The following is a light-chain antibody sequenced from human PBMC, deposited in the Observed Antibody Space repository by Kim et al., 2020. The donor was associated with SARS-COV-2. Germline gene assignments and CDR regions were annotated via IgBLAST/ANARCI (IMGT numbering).Light chain of an antibody. J-gene: IGLJ2*01. V-gene: IGLV2-14*01. CDR3: SSYTSSSTV. CDR2: DVS. Sequence: QSALTQPASVSGSPGQSITISCTGTSSDVGGYNYVSWYQQHPGKAPKLMIYDVSKRPSGVSNRFSGSKSGNMASLTISGLQAEDEADYYCSSYTSSSTVFGGGTQLTFL. CDR1: SSDVGGYNY.